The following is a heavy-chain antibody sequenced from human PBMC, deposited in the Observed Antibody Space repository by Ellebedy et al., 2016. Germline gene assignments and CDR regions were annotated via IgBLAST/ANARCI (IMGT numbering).Heavy chain of an antibody. J-gene: IGHJ4*02. D-gene: IGHD3-10*01. V-gene: IGHV3-48*01. CDR1: GFTFSIYS. CDR2: ISSSSSTI. Sequence: GESLKISXAASGFTFSIYSMHWVRQAPGKGLEWVSYISSSSSTIYYADSVKGRLTISRDNAKNSLYLQMNSLRAEDTAVYYCARGEYGSGSSFDYWGQGTLITVSS. CDR3: ARGEYGSGSSFDY.